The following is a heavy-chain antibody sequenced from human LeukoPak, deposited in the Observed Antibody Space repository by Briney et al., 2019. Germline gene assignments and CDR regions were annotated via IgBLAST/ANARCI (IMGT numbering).Heavy chain of an antibody. CDR1: GGTFSSYA. Sequence: GASVKVSCKASGGTFSSYAISWVRQAPGQGLEWTGRIIPILGIANYAQKFQGRVTITADKSTSTAYMELGSLRSEDTAVYYCAIHPYYYDSSGYSNWGQGTLVTVSS. CDR3: AIHPYYYDSSGYSN. CDR2: IIPILGIA. J-gene: IGHJ4*02. V-gene: IGHV1-69*04. D-gene: IGHD3-22*01.